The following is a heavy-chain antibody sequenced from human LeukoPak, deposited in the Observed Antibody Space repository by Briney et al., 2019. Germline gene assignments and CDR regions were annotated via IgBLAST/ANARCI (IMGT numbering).Heavy chain of an antibody. CDR3: ARELLWFGELLGVWFDP. D-gene: IGHD3-10*01. Sequence: SQTLSLTCAISGDSVSSNSAAWNWIRQSPSRGLEWLGRTYYRSKWHNDYAVSVKSRITINPDTSKNQFSLQLNSVTPEDTAVYYCARELLWFGELLGVWFDPWGQGTLVTVSS. V-gene: IGHV6-1*01. CDR1: GDSVSSNSAA. J-gene: IGHJ5*02. CDR2: TYYRSKWHN.